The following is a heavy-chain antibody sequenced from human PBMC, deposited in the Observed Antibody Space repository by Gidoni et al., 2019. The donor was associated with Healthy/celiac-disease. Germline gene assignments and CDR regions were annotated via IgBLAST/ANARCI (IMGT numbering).Heavy chain of an antibody. CDR2: IWYDGSNK. J-gene: IGHJ6*02. Sequence: QVQLVESGGGVVQPGRSLRLSCAASGFPFSSYGMHWVRQAPGKGLEWVAVIWYDGSNKYYADSVKGRFTISRDNSKNTLYLQMNSLRAEDTAVYYCARERTSLRRGLLYGMDVWGQGTTVTVSS. CDR1: GFPFSSYG. D-gene: IGHD2-8*01. V-gene: IGHV3-33*01. CDR3: ARERTSLRRGLLYGMDV.